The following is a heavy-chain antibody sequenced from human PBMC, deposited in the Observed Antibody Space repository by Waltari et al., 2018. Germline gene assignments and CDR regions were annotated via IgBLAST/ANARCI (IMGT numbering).Heavy chain of an antibody. CDR3: ATDPRYYYGSGSHYGMDV. Sequence: QVQLVQSGAEVKKPGASVKVSCKVSGYTLTELSMHWVRQAPGKGLEWMGGCDPEDGETSYAQKFQGRVTMTEDTSTDTAYMELSSLRSEDTAVYYCATDPRYYYGSGSHYGMDVWGQGTTVTVSS. V-gene: IGHV1-24*01. J-gene: IGHJ6*02. D-gene: IGHD3-10*01. CDR1: GYTLTELS. CDR2: CDPEDGET.